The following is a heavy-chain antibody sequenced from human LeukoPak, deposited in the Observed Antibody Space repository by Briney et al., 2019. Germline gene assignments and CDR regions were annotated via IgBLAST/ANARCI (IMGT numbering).Heavy chain of an antibody. Sequence: GGSLRLSCAASGFTVSSNYMSWVRQAPGKGLEWVSVIYSGGSTYYADSVKGRFTISRDNSKNTLYLQMNSLRAEDTAVYYCARVGSHGHYDSSGYYFDAFDIWGQGTMVTVSS. J-gene: IGHJ3*02. V-gene: IGHV3-53*01. CDR3: ARVGSHGHYDSSGYYFDAFDI. CDR2: IYSGGST. D-gene: IGHD3-22*01. CDR1: GFTVSSNY.